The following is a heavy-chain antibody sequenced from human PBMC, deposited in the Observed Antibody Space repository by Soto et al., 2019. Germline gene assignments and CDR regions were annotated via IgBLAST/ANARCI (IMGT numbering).Heavy chain of an antibody. J-gene: IGHJ4*02. D-gene: IGHD3-10*01. CDR1: GDTFAFYS. Sequence: QVQLVQSGAEVKRPGSSVKVSCKASGDTFAFYSINWVRQAPGLGLEWMGRINPILSMSNYAQRFQGRVTMTADKSTITPYMVLNSLRSEDTAMYYCATSYGSGYRAFDYWGQGALVTVSS. CDR2: INPILSMS. CDR3: ATSYGSGYRAFDY. V-gene: IGHV1-69*02.